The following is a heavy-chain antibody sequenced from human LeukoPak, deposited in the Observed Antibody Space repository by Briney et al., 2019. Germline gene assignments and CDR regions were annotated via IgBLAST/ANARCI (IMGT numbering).Heavy chain of an antibody. D-gene: IGHD6-13*01. Sequence: SETLSLTCTVSGFSISSVYYWGWIRQPPGKGLEWIGSISHSGTTYYNPSLKSRVTISVDTSKNQFSLNLTSVTAADTAVYYCARDLGYSSSWYVGAGYYYYMDVWGKGTTVTISS. J-gene: IGHJ6*03. CDR3: ARDLGYSSSWYVGAGYYYYMDV. CDR1: GFSISSVYY. V-gene: IGHV4-38-2*02. CDR2: ISHSGTT.